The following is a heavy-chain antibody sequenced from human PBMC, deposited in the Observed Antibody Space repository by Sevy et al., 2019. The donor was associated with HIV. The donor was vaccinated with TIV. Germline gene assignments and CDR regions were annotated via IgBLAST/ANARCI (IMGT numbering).Heavy chain of an antibody. CDR1: GFTFSNYW. J-gene: IGHJ5*02. CDR2: IKEDGSEN. D-gene: IGHD2-2*01. V-gene: IGHV3-7*03. Sequence: GGSLRLSCAASGFTFSNYWMSWVRQAPGKGLEWVANIKEDGSENYYVNSVKGRFTISRDNAKNSLYVQMNSLRAEDTAVYYCARVGGCSSTSCFAYWFDPWGQGTLVTVSS. CDR3: ARVGGCSSTSCFAYWFDP.